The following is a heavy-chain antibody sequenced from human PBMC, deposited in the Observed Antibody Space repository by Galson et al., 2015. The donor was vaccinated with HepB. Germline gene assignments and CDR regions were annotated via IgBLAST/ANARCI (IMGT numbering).Heavy chain of an antibody. Sequence: SLRLSCAASGFTFSHYGIHWVRQAPGRGLEWVAVISDDGNKYYYADSVKGRFTISRDNSKNRVYLQMNSQRPEHTAIYYCASHLYAYFDSWGQGTLVTVSS. CDR3: ASHLYAYFDS. J-gene: IGHJ4*02. CDR1: GFTFSHYG. D-gene: IGHD3-16*01. CDR2: ISDDGNKY. V-gene: IGHV3-30*03.